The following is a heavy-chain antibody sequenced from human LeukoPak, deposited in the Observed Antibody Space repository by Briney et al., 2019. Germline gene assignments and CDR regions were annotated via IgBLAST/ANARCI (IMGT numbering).Heavy chain of an antibody. D-gene: IGHD3-22*01. CDR1: GFTFSSYA. Sequence: GGSLRLSCAASGFTFSSYAMSWVRQAPGKGLEWVSTFSGSGGNTNYADSVKGRFTISRDNSKNTLYLQMNSLRAEDTAVYYCAKVIYDNSGYAFDIWGQGTMVTVSS. V-gene: IGHV3-23*01. J-gene: IGHJ3*02. CDR2: FSGSGGNT. CDR3: AKVIYDNSGYAFDI.